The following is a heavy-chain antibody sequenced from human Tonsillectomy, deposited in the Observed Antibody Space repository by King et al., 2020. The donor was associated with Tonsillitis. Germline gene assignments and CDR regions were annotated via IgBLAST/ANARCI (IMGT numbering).Heavy chain of an antibody. CDR3: AKEYYYASSGYYRPEYFQH. D-gene: IGHD3-22*01. CDR1: GFTFSSYA. V-gene: IGHV3-23*04. CDR2: GSGGGGST. Sequence: VQLGESGGGLVQPGGSLRLSCAASGFTFSSYAMSWVRQAPGKGLEWVSGGSGGGGSTNYADSVKGRFTISSGNSKNTLDLQMNSLRAEDTAVYYCAKEYYYASSGYYRPEYFQHWGQGTLVTVSS. J-gene: IGHJ1*01.